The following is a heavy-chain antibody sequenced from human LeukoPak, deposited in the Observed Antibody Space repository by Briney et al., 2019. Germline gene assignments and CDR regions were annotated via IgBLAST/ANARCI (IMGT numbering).Heavy chain of an antibody. J-gene: IGHJ4*02. V-gene: IGHV1-18*01. Sequence: ASVKVSCKASGYTFTSYGISWVRQAPGQGLEWMGWISAYNGNTNYAQKLQGRVTMTTDTSTSTAYMELRSLRSDDTAVYYCARDITARGYRKPLRGYWGQGTLVTVSS. CDR2: ISAYNGNT. CDR1: GYTFTSYG. CDR3: ARDITARGYRKPLRGY. D-gene: IGHD1-14*01.